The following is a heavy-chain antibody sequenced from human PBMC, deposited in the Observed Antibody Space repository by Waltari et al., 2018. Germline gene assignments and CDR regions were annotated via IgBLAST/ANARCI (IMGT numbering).Heavy chain of an antibody. V-gene: IGHV4-39*01. J-gene: IGHJ2*01. D-gene: IGHD5-12*01. CDR2: IYYGGNT. CDR1: GGSISSFHYP. CDR3: ARPVGGYSGYDSWFFDL. Sequence: QLQLQESGPGLVKPSETLSLTCTVSGGSISSFHYPWGWIRQPPGKGLEWIGSIYYGGNTYYNPSLQSRVTISVDTSKNQFSLSLSSVTAADTAVYYCARPVGGYSGYDSWFFDLWGRGTLVTVSS.